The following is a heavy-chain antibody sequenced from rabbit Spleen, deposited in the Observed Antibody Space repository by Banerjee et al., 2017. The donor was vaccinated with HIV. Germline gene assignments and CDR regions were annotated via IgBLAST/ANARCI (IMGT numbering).Heavy chain of an antibody. J-gene: IGHJ4*01. Sequence: QSLEESGGDLVKHGASLTLTCTASGFDLSSYYYMCWVRQAPGKGLEWIACIYISGGSTYYASWAKDRFSMSRTSSTTVTLQTTSRTAAHTATYFCARNFDLWGPGTLVTVS. CDR2: IYISGGST. V-gene: IGHV1S40*01. CDR3: ARNFDL. CDR1: GFDLSSYYY.